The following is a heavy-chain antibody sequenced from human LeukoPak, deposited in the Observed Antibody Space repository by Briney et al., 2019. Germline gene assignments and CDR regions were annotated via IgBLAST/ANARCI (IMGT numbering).Heavy chain of an antibody. CDR1: GFTFSSYA. CDR3: AKPKYSSSRGLDY. D-gene: IGHD6-6*01. J-gene: IGHJ4*02. Sequence: GGSLRLSCAASGFTFSSYAMSRVRQAPGKGLEWVSAISGSGGSTYYADSVKGRFTISRDNSKNTLYLQMNSLRAEDTAVYYCAKPKYSSSRGLDYWGQGTLVTVSS. CDR2: ISGSGGST. V-gene: IGHV3-23*01.